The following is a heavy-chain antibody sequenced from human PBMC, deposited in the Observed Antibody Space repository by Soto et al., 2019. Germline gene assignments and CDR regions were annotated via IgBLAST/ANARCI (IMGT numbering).Heavy chain of an antibody. CDR3: ARAPRRITHHYYYYGMDV. CDR1: GFTVSSSY. CDR2: IYSGGST. V-gene: IGHV3-53*01. Sequence: PGGSLRLSCAASGFTVSSSYMSWVRQAPGKGLEWVSVIYSGGSTYYADSVKGRFTISRDNSKNTLYLQMNSLRAEDTAVYYCARAPRRITHHYYYYGMDVWGQGTTVTVSS. J-gene: IGHJ6*02. D-gene: IGHD3-3*01.